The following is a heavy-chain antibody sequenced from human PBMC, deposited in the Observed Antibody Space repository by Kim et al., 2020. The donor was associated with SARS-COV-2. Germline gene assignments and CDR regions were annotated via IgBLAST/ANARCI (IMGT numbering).Heavy chain of an antibody. CDR1: GYTFTSYY. V-gene: IGHV1-46*01. CDR3: ARSRGHYDILTGYYSVSNDAFDI. D-gene: IGHD3-9*01. CDR2: INPSGGST. J-gene: IGHJ3*02. Sequence: ASVKVSCKASGYTFTSYYMHWVRQAPGQGLEWMGIINPSGGSTRYAQKFQGRVTMTRDTSTSTVYMKLSSLRSEDTAVYYCARSRGHYDILTGYYSVSNDAFDIWGQGTMVTVSS.